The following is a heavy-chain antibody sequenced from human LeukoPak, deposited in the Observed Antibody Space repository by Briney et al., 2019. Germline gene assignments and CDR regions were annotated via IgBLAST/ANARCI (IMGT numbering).Heavy chain of an antibody. J-gene: IGHJ6*02. CDR1: GGSISSSNW. D-gene: IGHD2-2*01. V-gene: IGHV4-4*02. CDR3: ASTHCASPSCYSYYYSGLDV. CDR2: IYHSGST. Sequence: SETLSLTCAVSGGSISSSNWWSWVRQPPGKGLEWIREIYHSGSTNYNPSLKSRVTISVDKSKNQFSLKLSSVTAADTAVYYCASTHCASPSCYSYYYSGLDVWGQGTTVIVSS.